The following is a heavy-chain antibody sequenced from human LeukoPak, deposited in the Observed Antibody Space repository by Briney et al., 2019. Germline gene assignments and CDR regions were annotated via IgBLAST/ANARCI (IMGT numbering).Heavy chain of an antibody. J-gene: IGHJ6*02. D-gene: IGHD3-22*01. CDR3: AREGIYDSAYYGMDV. CDR2: ISYDGSNK. Sequence: GGSLRLSCAASGFTFSSYAMHWVRQAPGKGLEWEAVISYDGSNKYYADSVKGRFTISRDNSKNTLYLQMNSLRAEDTAVYYCAREGIYDSAYYGMDVWGQGTTVTVSS. CDR1: GFTFSSYA. V-gene: IGHV3-30-3*01.